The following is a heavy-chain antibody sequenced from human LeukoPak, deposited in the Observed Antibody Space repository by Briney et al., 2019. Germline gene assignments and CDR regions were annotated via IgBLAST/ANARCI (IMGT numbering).Heavy chain of an antibody. V-gene: IGHV3-7*01. Sequence: PGGSLRLSCAASGFTFSSYWMSWVRQAPGKGLEWVANIKQDGSEKYYVDSVKDRFTISRDNAKNSLYLQMNSLRAEDTAVYYCARGGYDSSGYYRPYYFDYWGQGTLVTVSS. CDR3: ARGGYDSSGYYRPYYFDY. J-gene: IGHJ4*02. D-gene: IGHD3-22*01. CDR1: GFTFSSYW. CDR2: IKQDGSEK.